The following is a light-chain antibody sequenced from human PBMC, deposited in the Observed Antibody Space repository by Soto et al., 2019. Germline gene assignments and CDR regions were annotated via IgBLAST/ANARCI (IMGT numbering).Light chain of an antibody. V-gene: IGKV1-9*01. CDR2: AAS. Sequence: IQLTQSPSSLSAAIGDRVNITCRASQAISGYLVWYQQNPGQAPKLLIYAASTLQSVVPSRFSGSGSGTDFTLTISILHPADCATYYCQQFKSYPYTFGLGTKLEI. CDR3: QQFKSYPYT. J-gene: IGKJ2*01. CDR1: QAISGY.